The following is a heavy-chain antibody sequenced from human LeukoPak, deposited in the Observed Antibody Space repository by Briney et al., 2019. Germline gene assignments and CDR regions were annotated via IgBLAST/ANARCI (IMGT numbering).Heavy chain of an antibody. V-gene: IGHV1-3*01. J-gene: IGHJ3*02. Sequence: GASVKVSCKASGYTFTGYYMHWVRRAPGQRLEWMGWINAGNGNTKYSQKFQGRVTITRDTSASTAYMELSSLRSEDTAVYYCARVFPSMATITAGAFDIWGQGTMVTVSS. CDR2: INAGNGNT. CDR1: GYTFTGYY. CDR3: ARVFPSMATITAGAFDI. D-gene: IGHD5-24*01.